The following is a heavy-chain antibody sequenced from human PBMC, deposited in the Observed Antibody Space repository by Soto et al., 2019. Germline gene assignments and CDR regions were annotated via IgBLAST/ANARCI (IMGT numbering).Heavy chain of an antibody. D-gene: IGHD3-3*02. V-gene: IGHV4-39*01. CDR1: SDSIISNDFY. CDR2: IPYLGSS. CDR3: GRHSLALRKKNWFDP. Sequence: PSETLSLTCTFSSDSIISNDFYWGWVRHPPGKGLEWIGSIPYLGSSYYNPSLKSRVTMSVDPSKNQFSLRLRHVTAADKAFYFCGRHSLALRKKNWFDPWGQGIMVTVSS. J-gene: IGHJ5*02.